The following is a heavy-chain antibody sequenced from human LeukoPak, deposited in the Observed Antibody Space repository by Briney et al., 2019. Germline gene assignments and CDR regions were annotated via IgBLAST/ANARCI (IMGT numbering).Heavy chain of an antibody. CDR3: ARYTYGYNDY. D-gene: IGHD5-18*01. CDR2: IYYSGST. V-gene: IGHV4-39*07. J-gene: IGHJ4*02. Sequence: PSETLSLTCTVSGGSISSSNYYWGWIRQPPGKGLEWIGSIYYSGSTYYSPSLKSRVTISVDTSKNQFSLKLSSVTAADTAVYYCARYTYGYNDYWGQGILVTVSS. CDR1: GGSISSSNYY.